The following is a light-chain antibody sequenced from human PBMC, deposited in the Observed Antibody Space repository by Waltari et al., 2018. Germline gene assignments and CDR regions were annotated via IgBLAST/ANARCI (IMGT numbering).Light chain of an antibody. J-gene: IGLJ3*02. V-gene: IGLV1-44*01. CDR2: SDD. CDR3: ALWDDSLNAWI. CDR1: SSNLVRNT. Sequence: QSVLTQPPSASGTPGQRCTISCLGCSSNLVRNTVPRYPEPPGTAPNLLIYSDDQRPSGVPDRFSGSRSGTSGYLAISGLQSEDEADYYCALWDDSLNAWIFGGGTRLTVL.